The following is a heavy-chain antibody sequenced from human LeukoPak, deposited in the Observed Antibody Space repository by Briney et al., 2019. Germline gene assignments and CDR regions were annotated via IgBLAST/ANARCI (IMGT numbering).Heavy chain of an antibody. CDR3: AREASSSWYEGWFDP. J-gene: IGHJ5*02. V-gene: IGHV3-48*01. Sequence: PGGSLRLSCAASGFTFSSYSMNWVRQAPGKGLEWVSYISSSSSTIYYADSVKGRFTIPRDNAKNSLYLQMNSLRAEDTAVYYCAREASSSWYEGWFDPWGQGTLVTVSS. CDR1: GFTFSSYS. CDR2: ISSSSSTI. D-gene: IGHD6-13*01.